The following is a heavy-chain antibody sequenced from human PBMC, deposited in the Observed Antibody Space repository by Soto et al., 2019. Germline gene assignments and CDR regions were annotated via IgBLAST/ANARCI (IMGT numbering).Heavy chain of an antibody. D-gene: IGHD6-19*01. CDR3: AKKTDSSGWDY. CDR1: GFTFSSYP. J-gene: IGHJ4*02. CDR2: ITSGGNT. Sequence: GGSLRLSCAASGFTFSSYPMNWVRQAPGKGLEWVSGITSGGNTYYADSVKGRFTISRDNSKNTLYLQVNSLRAEDTALYYCAKKTDSSGWDYWGQGTLVTVSS. V-gene: IGHV3-23*01.